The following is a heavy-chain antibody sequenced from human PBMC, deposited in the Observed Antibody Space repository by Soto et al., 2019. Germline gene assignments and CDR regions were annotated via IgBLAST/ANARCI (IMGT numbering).Heavy chain of an antibody. Sequence: ASVKVSCKASGSTFTSYAMHWVRQAPGQRLEWMGWINAGNGNTKYSQKFQGRVTITRDTSASTAYMELSSLRSEDTAVYYCARRFMITFGGVIVTHYGMDVWGQGTTVTVSS. CDR1: GSTFTSYA. J-gene: IGHJ6*02. V-gene: IGHV1-3*01. CDR2: INAGNGNT. D-gene: IGHD3-16*02. CDR3: ARRFMITFGGVIVTHYGMDV.